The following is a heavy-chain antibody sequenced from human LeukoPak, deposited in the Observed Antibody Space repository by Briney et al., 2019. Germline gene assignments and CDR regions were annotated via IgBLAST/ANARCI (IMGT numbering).Heavy chain of an antibody. J-gene: IGHJ6*02. V-gene: IGHV4-4*07. CDR2: IYTSGST. CDR3: ARLWYGGSYYYYGMDV. CDR1: GGSMSSYY. D-gene: IGHD1-26*01. Sequence: SETLSLTCTVSGGSMSSYYWSWIRQPAGKGLEWIGRIYTSGSTNYNPSLKSRVTMSVDTSKKQFSLKLSSATAADTAVYYCARLWYGGSYYYYGMDVWGQGTTVTVSS.